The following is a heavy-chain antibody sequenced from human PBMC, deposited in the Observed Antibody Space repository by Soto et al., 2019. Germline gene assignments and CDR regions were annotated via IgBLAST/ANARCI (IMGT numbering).Heavy chain of an antibody. CDR2: IYWDDDK. J-gene: IGHJ3*02. D-gene: IGHD3-16*01. CDR1: DFSLSTSGVG. CDR3: AHIMITFGGVMRKDAFDI. Sequence: QITLKESGPTLVKPTQTLTLTCTFSDFSLSTSGVGVGWIRQPPGKALEWLALIYWDDDKRYSPSLKSRLTITKDTSKKHVVLTMTNMDPVDTATYYSAHIMITFGGVMRKDAFDIWGQGTMVTISS. V-gene: IGHV2-5*02.